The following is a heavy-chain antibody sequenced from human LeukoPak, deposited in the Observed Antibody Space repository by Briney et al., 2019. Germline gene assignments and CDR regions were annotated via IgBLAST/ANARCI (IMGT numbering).Heavy chain of an antibody. CDR1: GFTFSSYA. J-gene: IGHJ3*02. D-gene: IGHD3-10*01. Sequence: GSLRLSCAASGFTFSSYAMSWVRQAPGKGLEWIGSIYYSGSTYYNPSLKSRVTISVDTSKNQFSLKLSSVTAADTAVYYCATPSLYGSGSYGGDAFDIWGQGTMVTVSS. V-gene: IGHV4-39*01. CDR3: ATPSLYGSGSYGGDAFDI. CDR2: IYYSGST.